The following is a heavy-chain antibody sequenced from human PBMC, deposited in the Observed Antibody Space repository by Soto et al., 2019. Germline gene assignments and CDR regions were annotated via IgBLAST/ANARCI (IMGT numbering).Heavy chain of an antibody. CDR3: ARSEDYTSTSDY. CDR2: IKQDGSEK. Sequence: GGSLRLSCAASGFTFSTYWMTWVRQAPGKGLEWVANIKQDGSEKYYVESVKGRFTISRDNTRNSLYLHMNSLRAEDTALYYCARSEDYTSTSDYWGQGTLVTV. V-gene: IGHV3-7*01. D-gene: IGHD4-4*01. J-gene: IGHJ4*02. CDR1: GFTFSTYW.